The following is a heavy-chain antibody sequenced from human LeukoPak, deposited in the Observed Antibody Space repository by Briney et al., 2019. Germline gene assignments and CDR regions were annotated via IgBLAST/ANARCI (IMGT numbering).Heavy chain of an antibody. V-gene: IGHV3-74*01. CDR1: GYTFSSYW. CDR2: IISDASST. D-gene: IGHD5-24*01. CDR3: ARGPLTGRWPDMGFDY. Sequence: GGSLRLSCAASGYTFSSYWMHWVRQAPGKGRFWVSRIISDASSTLYADSVKGRFTISRDNSKNTLYPQMNSLRAEDAAVYYCARGPLTGRWPDMGFDYWGQGTLVTVSS. J-gene: IGHJ4*02.